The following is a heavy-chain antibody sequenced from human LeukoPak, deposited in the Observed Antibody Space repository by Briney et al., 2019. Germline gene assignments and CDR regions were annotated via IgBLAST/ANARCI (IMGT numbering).Heavy chain of an antibody. Sequence: GGSLRLSCATSGFTFSNAWMSWVRQAPGKGLEWVGRIKSKTDGGTTDYAAPVKGRFTISRDDSKNTLYLQMNNLKTEDTAVYYCTTDHGSVPTYYYDSSGYYWDAFDIWGQGTMVTVSS. CDR1: GFTFSNAW. CDR2: IKSKTDGGTT. D-gene: IGHD3-22*01. CDR3: TTDHGSVPTYYYDSSGYYWDAFDI. V-gene: IGHV3-15*01. J-gene: IGHJ3*02.